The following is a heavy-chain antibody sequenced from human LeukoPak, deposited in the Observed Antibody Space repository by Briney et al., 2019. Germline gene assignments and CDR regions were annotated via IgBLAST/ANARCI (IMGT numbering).Heavy chain of an antibody. V-gene: IGHV1-69*13. D-gene: IGHD5-24*01. CDR1: GGTFSSYA. CDR2: TIPIFGTA. J-gene: IGHJ6*02. Sequence: SVKVSCKASGGTFSSYAISWVRQAPGQGLEWMGGTIPIFGTANYAQKFQGRVTIAADESTSTAYMELSSLRSEDTAVYYCARGTGEMATSYYYYYGMDVWGQGTTVTVSS. CDR3: ARGTGEMATSYYYYYGMDV.